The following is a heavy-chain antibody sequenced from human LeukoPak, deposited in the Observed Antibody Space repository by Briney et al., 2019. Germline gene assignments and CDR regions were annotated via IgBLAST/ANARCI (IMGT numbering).Heavy chain of an antibody. CDR2: IYTSGST. D-gene: IGHD6-19*01. Sequence: KPSETVSLTCTVSGGSISSGSYYWSWIRQPAGKGLEWIGRIYTSGSTNYNPSLKSRVTISVDTSKNQFSLKLSSVTAADTAVYYCARDQSSPGGWFDPWGQGTLVTVSS. J-gene: IGHJ5*02. CDR1: GGSISSGSYY. V-gene: IGHV4-61*02. CDR3: ARDQSSPGGWFDP.